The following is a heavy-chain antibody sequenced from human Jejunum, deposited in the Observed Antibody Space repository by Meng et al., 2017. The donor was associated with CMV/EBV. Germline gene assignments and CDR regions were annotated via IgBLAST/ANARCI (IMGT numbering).Heavy chain of an antibody. D-gene: IGHD3-10*01. J-gene: IGHJ6*02. CDR2: ISVGSTVI. CDR1: NSHG. Sequence: NSHGMNWVRQAPGKGLEWVSYISVGSTVIYYADSVRGRFTISRDNAKNSLYLQMNSLRVEDTGVYYCAKRITLVRGRIMGYYAMDVWGQGTAVTVSS. CDR3: AKRITLVRGRIMGYYAMDV. V-gene: IGHV3-48*04.